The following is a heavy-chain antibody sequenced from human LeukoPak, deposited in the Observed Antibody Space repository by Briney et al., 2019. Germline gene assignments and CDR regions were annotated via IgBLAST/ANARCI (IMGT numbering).Heavy chain of an antibody. V-gene: IGHV3-23*01. CDR3: AKLLVGATPPGSGLNY. J-gene: IGHJ4*02. CDR2: ISGSGGST. D-gene: IGHD1-26*01. CDR1: GFTFSSYA. Sequence: GGSLRLSCAASGFTFSSYAMSWVRQAPGKGLEWVSAISGSGGSTYYADSVKGRFTISRDNSKNTLYLQMNSLRAEDTAVYYCAKLLVGATPPGSGLNYWGQGTLVTVSS.